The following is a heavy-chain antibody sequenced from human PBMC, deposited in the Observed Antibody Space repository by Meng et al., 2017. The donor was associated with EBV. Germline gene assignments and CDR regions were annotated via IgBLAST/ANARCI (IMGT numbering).Heavy chain of an antibody. V-gene: IGHV1-69*01. Sequence: QVQCGQSVAEVKEPGSSVKGSCKTSGGPFRYYAISWVRQAPGQGLEWLGGFLPRLGATNYAQKFHGRVKITADESTSTHYMDLSSLRSEDTAIYYCASESGRGYTPDYWGQGTLVTVSS. CDR1: GGPFRYYA. D-gene: IGHD3-10*01. CDR2: FLPRLGAT. J-gene: IGHJ4*02. CDR3: ASESGRGYTPDY.